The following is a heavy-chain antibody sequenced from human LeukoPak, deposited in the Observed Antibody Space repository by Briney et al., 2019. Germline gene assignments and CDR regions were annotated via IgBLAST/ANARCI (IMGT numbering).Heavy chain of an antibody. D-gene: IGHD5-24*01. V-gene: IGHV4-31*03. Sequence: SETLSLTCTVSGGSISSGGYYWSWLRQHPGKGLEWIGYIYYSGSTYYNPSLKSRVTISVDTSKNQFSLKLSSVTAADAAVYYCAGAWKRWLQLPGYWGQGTLVTVSS. CDR3: AGAWKRWLQLPGY. CDR1: GGSISSGGYY. CDR2: IYYSGST. J-gene: IGHJ4*02.